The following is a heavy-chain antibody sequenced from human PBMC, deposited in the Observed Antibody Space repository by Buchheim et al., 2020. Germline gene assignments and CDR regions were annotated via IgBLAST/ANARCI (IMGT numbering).Heavy chain of an antibody. CDR2: IKSDGRTT. CDR3: VRESSGSYYYFDY. V-gene: IGHV3-74*01. Sequence: EVQLVESGGGLVQPGGSLRLSCAASGFTFSTYRMHWVRQAPGRGLVWVSRIKSDGRTTDYADSVKGRFTVSRANAKSTLYLQMNSLRDEDTAVYYCVRESSGSYYYFDYWGQGTL. J-gene: IGHJ4*02. CDR1: GFTFSTYR. D-gene: IGHD1-26*01.